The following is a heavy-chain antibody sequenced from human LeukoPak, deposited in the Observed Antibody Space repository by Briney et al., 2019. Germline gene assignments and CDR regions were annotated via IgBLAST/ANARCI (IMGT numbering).Heavy chain of an antibody. J-gene: IGHJ3*02. Sequence: ASVKVSCKASGYTFTSYGISWVRQAPGQGLEWMGWISAYNGNTNYAQKLQGRVTMTTDTYTSKAYMELRSLRSDDTAVYYCARDSDYYDSSGYSGDAFDTWGQGTMVTVSS. D-gene: IGHD3-22*01. V-gene: IGHV1-18*01. CDR3: ARDSDYYDSSGYSGDAFDT. CDR2: ISAYNGNT. CDR1: GYTFTSYG.